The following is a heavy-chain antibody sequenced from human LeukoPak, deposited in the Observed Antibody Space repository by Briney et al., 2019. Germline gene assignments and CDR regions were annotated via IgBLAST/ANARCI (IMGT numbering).Heavy chain of an antibody. V-gene: IGHV3-66*01. D-gene: IGHD2-21*01. CDR1: GFTVSSNY. CDR3: ARVWSGGHFDY. J-gene: IGHJ4*02. CDR2: IYSGGST. Sequence: PGGSLRLSCAASGFTVSSNYMSWVRQAPGKGLEWVLVIYSGGSTYYADSVKGRFTISRDNSKNTLYLQMNSLRAEDTAVYYCARVWSGGHFDYWGQGTLVTVSS.